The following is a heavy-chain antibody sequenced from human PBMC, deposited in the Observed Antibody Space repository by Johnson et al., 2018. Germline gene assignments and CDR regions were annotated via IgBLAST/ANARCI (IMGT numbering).Heavy chain of an antibody. CDR1: GGSFSGHY. V-gene: IGHV4-34*01. D-gene: IGHD1-1*01. CDR3: AGFIWGTGFDI. J-gene: IGHJ3*02. CDR2: ISHRGST. Sequence: QVQLQQWGAGLLKPSETLSLTCDVYGGSFSGHYWCWIRQPPGKGLEWIGEISHRGSTNYNPSLKSRVTISVDTPKNQFSLKLKSVTAADTAVYYCAGFIWGTGFDIWGQGTMVTASS.